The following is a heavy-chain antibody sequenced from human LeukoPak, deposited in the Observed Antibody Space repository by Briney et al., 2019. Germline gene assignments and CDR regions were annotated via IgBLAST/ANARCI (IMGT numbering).Heavy chain of an antibody. J-gene: IGHJ4*02. Sequence: RRSLRPSCAASGFTFSSYGMTWVSQAPGKGLEWVSGITGSGDYTKYADSVKGRFTISRDNSKNTLYLQMNSLRAEDTAVYYCAKTYGSGSRYYFDYWGQGTLVTVSS. D-gene: IGHD3-10*01. CDR1: GFTFSSYG. CDR3: AKTYGSGSRYYFDY. CDR2: ITGSGDYT. V-gene: IGHV3-23*01.